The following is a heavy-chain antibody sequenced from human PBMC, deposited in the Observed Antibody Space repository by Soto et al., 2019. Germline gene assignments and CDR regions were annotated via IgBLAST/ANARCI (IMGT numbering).Heavy chain of an antibody. CDR1: GFTFEDYV. CDR2: ISWNSRSI. J-gene: IGHJ6*02. CDR3: EKDEAKGMDV. Sequence: PGWSLRLSCVASGFTFEDYVMHWVRQVPGKGLEWVSSISWNSRSIVYADSVEGRFTISRDNAKNLLNLQMNSLRPDDTALYYCEKDEAKGMDVWGPGTTVTAP. V-gene: IGHV3-9*01.